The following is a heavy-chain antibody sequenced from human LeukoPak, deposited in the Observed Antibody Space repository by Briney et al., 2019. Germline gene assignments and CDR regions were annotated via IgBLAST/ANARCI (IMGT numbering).Heavy chain of an antibody. CDR1: GSTFTSSA. D-gene: IGHD3-3*01. J-gene: IGHJ6*02. CDR2: IVVGSGNT. Sequence: SVKVSCKASGSTFTSSAMQWVRQARGQRLEWIGWIVVGSGNTNYAQKFQERVTITRDMSTSTAYMELSSLRSEDTAVYYCAATYDFWSGYYGMDVWGQGTTVTVSS. V-gene: IGHV1-58*02. CDR3: AATYDFWSGYYGMDV.